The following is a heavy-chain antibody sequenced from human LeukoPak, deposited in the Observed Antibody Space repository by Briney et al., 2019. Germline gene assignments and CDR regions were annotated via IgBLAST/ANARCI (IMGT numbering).Heavy chain of an antibody. CDR2: IYYSGST. D-gene: IGHD6-19*01. V-gene: IGHV4-39*01. J-gene: IGHJ4*02. CDR3: ARHTVAGTGSFDY. Sequence: LEXIGSIYYSGSTYYNPSLKSRVTISVDTSKNQFSLKLSSVTAADTAVYYCARHTVAGTGSFDYWGQGTLVTVSS.